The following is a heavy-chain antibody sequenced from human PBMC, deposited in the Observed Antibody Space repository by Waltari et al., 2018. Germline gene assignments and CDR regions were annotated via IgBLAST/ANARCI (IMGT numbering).Heavy chain of an antibody. CDR1: GGSISSHY. CDR2: IYYSGST. J-gene: IGHJ4*02. D-gene: IGHD4-17*01. CDR3: ARRSYGDYYFDY. Sequence: QVQLQESGPGLVKPSETLSLTCTVSGGSISSHYWSWIRQPPGKGLEWIGYIYYSGSTNYNPSRKSRVTISVDTSKNQFSLKLSSVTAADTAVYYCARRSYGDYYFDYWGQGTLVTVSS. V-gene: IGHV4-59*11.